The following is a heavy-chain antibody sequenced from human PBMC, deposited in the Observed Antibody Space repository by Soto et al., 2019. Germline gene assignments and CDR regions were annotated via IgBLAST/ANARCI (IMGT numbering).Heavy chain of an antibody. CDR3: ARDLLGAYPFDY. CDR2: INAGNGNT. D-gene: IGHD1-26*01. V-gene: IGHV1-3*01. CDR1: GYTFTSYA. J-gene: IGHJ4*02. Sequence: QVQLVQSGAEVKKPGASVKVSCKASGYTFTSYAMHWVRQAPGQRLEWMGWINAGNGNTKYSQKFQGRVTITRDTSASTAYMELSSLRSEDTAVYYCARDLLGAYPFDYWGQGTLVTVSS.